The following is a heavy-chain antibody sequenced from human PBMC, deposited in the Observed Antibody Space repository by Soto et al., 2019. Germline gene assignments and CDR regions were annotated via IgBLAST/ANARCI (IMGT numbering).Heavy chain of an antibody. CDR1: GYTFTSYD. CDR3: ARERSSGWYVDY. D-gene: IGHD6-19*01. J-gene: IGHJ4*02. CDR2: MNPNSGNT. Sequence: QVQLVQSGAEVKKPGASVKVSCKASGYTFTSYDINWVRQATGQGLEWMGWMNPNSGNTGYAQKFQGRVTMTRSTSISTAYMELSSLRSEATPVYYCARERSSGWYVDYWGQGTLVTVSS. V-gene: IGHV1-8*01.